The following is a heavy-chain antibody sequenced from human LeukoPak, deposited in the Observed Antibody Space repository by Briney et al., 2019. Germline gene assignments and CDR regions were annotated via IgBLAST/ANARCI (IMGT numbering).Heavy chain of an antibody. CDR2: INPKSGAT. CDR3: ARNLPRLFWVGDLILGSFDY. V-gene: IGHV1-2*02. J-gene: IGHJ4*02. D-gene: IGHD3-10*01. CDR1: GYTFTGYY. Sequence: ASVKVSCKASGYTFTGYYMHWVRQAPGQGLEWMGWINPKSGATSYSQKFQGSVTMTTDTSISTAYMELSSLESDDTAAYYCARNLPRLFWVGDLILGSFDYWGQGTLVTVSS.